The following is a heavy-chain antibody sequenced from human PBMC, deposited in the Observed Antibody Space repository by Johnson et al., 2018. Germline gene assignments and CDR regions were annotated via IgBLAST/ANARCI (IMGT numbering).Heavy chain of an antibody. CDR2: ISYDGSNK. CDR3: AKLLDSRDSYYDFDY. Sequence: LVESGGGVVQPGRSLRLSCAASGFTFSSYGMHWVRQAPGKGLEWVAVISYDGSNKYYADSVKGRFTISRDNSKNTLYLQMNSLRAEDTGVYYCAKLLDSRDSYYDFDYWGQGTLVTVS. J-gene: IGHJ4*02. D-gene: IGHD3-22*01. CDR1: GFTFSSYG. V-gene: IGHV3-30*18.